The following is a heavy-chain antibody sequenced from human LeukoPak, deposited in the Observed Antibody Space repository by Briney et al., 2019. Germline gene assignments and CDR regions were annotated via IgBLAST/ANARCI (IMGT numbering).Heavy chain of an antibody. D-gene: IGHD2-15*01. CDR2: IWYDGSNK. Sequence: PGRSLRLSCAASGFTFSSYGMHWVRQAPGKGLEWVAVIWYDGSNKYYADSVKGRFTISRDNSKNTLYLQMNSLRAEDTAVYYCARDGGNTAFDIWGPGTMVTVSS. J-gene: IGHJ3*02. CDR1: GFTFSSYG. CDR3: ARDGGNTAFDI. V-gene: IGHV3-33*01.